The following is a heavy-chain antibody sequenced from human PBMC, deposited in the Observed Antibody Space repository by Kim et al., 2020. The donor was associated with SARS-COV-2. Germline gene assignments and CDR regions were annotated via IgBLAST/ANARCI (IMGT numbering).Heavy chain of an antibody. J-gene: IGHJ6*02. Sequence: GGSLRLSCAASGFTFSNAWMSWVRQAPGKGLEWVGRIKSKTDGGTTDYAAPVKGRFTISRDDSKNTLYLQMNSLKTEDTAVYYCTNERWLQSNYYYYGMDVWGQGTTVTVSS. D-gene: IGHD5-12*01. CDR2: IKSKTDGGTT. V-gene: IGHV3-15*01. CDR3: TNERWLQSNYYYYGMDV. CDR1: GFTFSNAW.